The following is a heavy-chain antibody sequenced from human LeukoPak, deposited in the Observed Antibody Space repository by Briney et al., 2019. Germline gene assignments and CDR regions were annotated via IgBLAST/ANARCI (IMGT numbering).Heavy chain of an antibody. Sequence: GASVQVSCKASGFSVKNYYMHWVRQAPGQGLEWMGWISAYNGNTNYAQKLQGRVTMTTDTSTSTAYMELRSLRSDDTAVYYCARCYYDSSGYVDAFDIWGQGTMVTVSS. D-gene: IGHD3-22*01. CDR1: GFSVKNYY. CDR3: ARCYYDSSGYVDAFDI. J-gene: IGHJ3*02. CDR2: ISAYNGNT. V-gene: IGHV1-18*04.